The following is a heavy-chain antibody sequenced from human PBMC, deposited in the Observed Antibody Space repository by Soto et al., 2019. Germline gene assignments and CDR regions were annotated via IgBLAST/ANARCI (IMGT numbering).Heavy chain of an antibody. J-gene: IGHJ5*02. CDR3: ARAQSARITIFGVATDWFDP. CDR2: INAGNGNT. CDR1: GYTFTSYA. V-gene: IGHV1-3*01. D-gene: IGHD3-3*01. Sequence: ASVKVSCKASGYTFTSYAMHWVRQAPGQRLEWMGWINAGNGNTKYSQKFQGRVTITRDTSASTAYMELSSLRSEDTAVYYRARAQSARITIFGVATDWFDPWGQGTLVTVSS.